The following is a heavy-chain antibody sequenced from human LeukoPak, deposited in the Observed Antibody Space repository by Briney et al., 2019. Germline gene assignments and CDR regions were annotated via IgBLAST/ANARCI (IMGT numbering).Heavy chain of an antibody. J-gene: IGHJ6*02. Sequence: GESLKISCKGSGYSFTSYWIAWVRQMPGKGLEWMGIISPGDFDTTYSPSFQGQVTISADKSISTAYPQWSSMKASDTAIYYCARRHYDFWSSYSYYGMDVWGQGTTVTVSS. CDR2: ISPGDFDT. CDR3: ARRHYDFWSSYSYYGMDV. CDR1: GYSFTSYW. D-gene: IGHD3-3*01. V-gene: IGHV5-51*01.